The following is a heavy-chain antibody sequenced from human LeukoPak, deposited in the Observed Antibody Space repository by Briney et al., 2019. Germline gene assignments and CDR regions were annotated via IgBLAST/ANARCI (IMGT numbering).Heavy chain of an antibody. CDR2: ISGSGGST. Sequence: GGSLRLSCAASGFTFSSYAMNWVRQAPGKGLEWVSGISGSGGSTYYADSVKGRFTISRDNSKNTLYLQVNSLRVEDTAVYYCAKQYDFWSGPDYWGQGTLVTVSS. CDR3: AKQYDFWSGPDY. V-gene: IGHV3-23*01. J-gene: IGHJ4*02. CDR1: GFTFSSYA. D-gene: IGHD3-3*01.